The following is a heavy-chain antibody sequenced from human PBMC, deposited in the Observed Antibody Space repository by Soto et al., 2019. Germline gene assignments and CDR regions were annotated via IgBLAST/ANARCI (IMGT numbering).Heavy chain of an antibody. D-gene: IGHD6-13*01. CDR3: ARPLQQLAPNFDY. J-gene: IGHJ4*02. CDR1: GDTLTSYG. CDR2: ISANNGNT. Sequence: GASVKVCCKASGDTLTSYGISWVRQAPGQGLEWMGWISANNGNTNYAQKLQGRVTMTTDTSTNTAYMELRSLRSDDTAVYYCARPLQQLAPNFDYWGQGTLVTVSS. V-gene: IGHV1-18*01.